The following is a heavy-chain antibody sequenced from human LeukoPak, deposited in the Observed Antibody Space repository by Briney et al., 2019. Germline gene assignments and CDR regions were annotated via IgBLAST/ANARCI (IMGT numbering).Heavy chain of an antibody. CDR2: IYYSGST. D-gene: IGHD3-3*01. Sequence: SETLSLTCTVSGGSISSYYWSWIRQPPGKGLEWIGYIYYSGSTNYNPSLKSRVTISVDTSKNQFSLKLSSVTAADTAVYYCAREYFWSGQPHWGQGTLVTVSS. CDR1: GGSISSYY. CDR3: AREYFWSGQPH. J-gene: IGHJ4*02. V-gene: IGHV4-59*01.